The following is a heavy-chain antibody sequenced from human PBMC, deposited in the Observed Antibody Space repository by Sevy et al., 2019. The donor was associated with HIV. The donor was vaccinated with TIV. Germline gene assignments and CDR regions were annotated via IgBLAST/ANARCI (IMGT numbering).Heavy chain of an antibody. CDR3: TKESLRGTYIRGDFDH. CDR2: ISYDGSSQ. J-gene: IGHJ4*02. CDR1: GFTFQTFG. Sequence: GGSLRLSCSAFGFTFQTFGMHWVRQAPGKGPEWLAVISYDGSSQNYADSVKGRFTISRDNSKNLLFLQMNSLIPKDTAVYFCTKESLRGTYIRGDFDHWVQGTLVTVSS. V-gene: IGHV3-30*18. D-gene: IGHD3-10*02.